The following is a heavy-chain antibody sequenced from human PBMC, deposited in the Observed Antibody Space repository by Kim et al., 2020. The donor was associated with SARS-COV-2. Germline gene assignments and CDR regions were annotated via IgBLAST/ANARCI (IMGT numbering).Heavy chain of an antibody. Sequence: ASVKVSCKASGYTFTSYDINWVRQATGQGLEWMGWMNPNSGNTGYAQKFQGRVTMTRNTSISTAYMELSSLRSEDMAVYYCARGHLKSIVVVIAPRPYYYSMDVWGKGTKVTV. CDR2: MNPNSGNT. CDR3: ARGHLKSIVVVIAPRPYYYSMDV. J-gene: IGHJ6*03. D-gene: IGHD2-21*01. CDR1: GYTFTSYD. V-gene: IGHV1-8*01.